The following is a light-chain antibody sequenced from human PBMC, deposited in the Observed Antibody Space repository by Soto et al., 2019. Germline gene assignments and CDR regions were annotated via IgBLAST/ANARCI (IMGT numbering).Light chain of an antibody. J-gene: IGKJ1*01. V-gene: IGKV1-39*01. CDR1: QSISSY. Sequence: DIQMTQSPSSLSASVGDRVTITCRASQSISSYLNWYQQKPGKAPKLLISAASSLQSGVPLRFSGSGSGTDFTLTISSLQPEDFATYYCQQYNSYSRTFGQGTKVDIK. CDR3: QQYNSYSRT. CDR2: AAS.